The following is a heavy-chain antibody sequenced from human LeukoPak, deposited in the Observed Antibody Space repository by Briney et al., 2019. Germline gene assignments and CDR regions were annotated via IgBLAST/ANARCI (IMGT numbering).Heavy chain of an antibody. J-gene: IGHJ4*02. CDR2: IRNKANSYTT. V-gene: IGHV3-72*01. CDR1: GFTFSDRY. Sequence: PGGSLRLSCAASGFTFSDRYMDWVRQAPGKGLEWVGRIRNKANSYTTEYAAPVKGRFSISRDDSKNSLYLQMNSLKTEDTAVYFCARGRYDSRWLPFDYWGQGTLVTVSS. D-gene: IGHD6-13*01. CDR3: ARGRYDSRWLPFDY.